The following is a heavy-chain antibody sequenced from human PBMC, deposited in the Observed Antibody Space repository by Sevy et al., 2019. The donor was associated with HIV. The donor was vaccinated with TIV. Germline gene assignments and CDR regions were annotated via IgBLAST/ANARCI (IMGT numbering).Heavy chain of an antibody. J-gene: IGHJ5*01. D-gene: IGHD4-17*01. Sequence: GGSLRLSCAASGFTFSSYGMHWVRQAPGKGLEWVAVITYDGSNQYYTDSVKGRFTISRDDSKNTLYLQMNSLRAEDTAVYYCAKDHALTTLWVNNWFVSWGQGTLVTDSS. CDR2: ITYDGSNQ. V-gene: IGHV3-30*18. CDR3: AKDHALTTLWVNNWFVS. CDR1: GFTFSSYG.